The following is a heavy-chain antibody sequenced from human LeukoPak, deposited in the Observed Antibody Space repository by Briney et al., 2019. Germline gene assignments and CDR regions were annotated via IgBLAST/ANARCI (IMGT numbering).Heavy chain of an antibody. D-gene: IGHD3-3*01. V-gene: IGHV4-59*06. Sequence: SETLSLTCTVSGGSISSYYWSWIRQPAGKGLEWIGYIYYSGSTYYNPSLKSRVTISVDTSKNQFSLKLSSVTAADTAVYYCARASYYDFWSGYYTGGRNWFDPWGQGTLVTVSS. CDR3: ARASYYDFWSGYYTGGRNWFDP. CDR1: GGSISSYY. J-gene: IGHJ5*02. CDR2: IYYSGST.